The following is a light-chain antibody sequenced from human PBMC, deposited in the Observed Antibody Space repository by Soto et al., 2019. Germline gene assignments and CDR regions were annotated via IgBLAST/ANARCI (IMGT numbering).Light chain of an antibody. CDR3: NSYAGSNNWV. J-gene: IGLJ3*02. CDR1: SSDVGGYNY. CDR2: EVN. Sequence: QSALTQPPSASGSPGQSVTISCPGTSSDVGGYNYVSWYQQHPGTAPKLMIYEVNKPPSGVPDRFSGSKSGNTASLTVSGLQADDEADYYCNSYAGSNNWVFGGGTKLTVL. V-gene: IGLV2-8*01.